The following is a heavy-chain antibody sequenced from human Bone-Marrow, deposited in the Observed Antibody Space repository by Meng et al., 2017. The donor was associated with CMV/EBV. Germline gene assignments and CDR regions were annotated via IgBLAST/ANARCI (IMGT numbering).Heavy chain of an antibody. V-gene: IGHV3-15*01. CDR2: IKSKTDGGTT. J-gene: IGHJ4*02. D-gene: IGHD6-19*01. CDR3: TTVRIAVAGRRIDFDY. CDR1: GDSIAGGDHH. Sequence: GGSLRLSCNVSGDSIAGGDHHWGWIRQAPGKGLEWVGRIKSKTDGGTTDYAAPVKGRFTISRDDSKNTLYLQINSLKTEDTAVYYCTTVRIAVAGRRIDFDYWGQGTLVTVSS.